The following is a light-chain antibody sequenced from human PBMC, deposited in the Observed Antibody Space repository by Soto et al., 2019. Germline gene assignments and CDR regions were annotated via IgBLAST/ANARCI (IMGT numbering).Light chain of an antibody. CDR2: DVT. Sequence: QSALTQPRSVSASPGQSVTISCSGSSGHVGVSDYVSWFQQHPGKAPKLVIYDVTKRPSGVHGRFSGSKSGNTASLTISGLQAEDEADYYCCSYAGTNTYVFGTGTKLTVL. CDR1: SGHVGVSDY. V-gene: IGLV2-11*01. CDR3: CSYAGTNTYV. J-gene: IGLJ1*01.